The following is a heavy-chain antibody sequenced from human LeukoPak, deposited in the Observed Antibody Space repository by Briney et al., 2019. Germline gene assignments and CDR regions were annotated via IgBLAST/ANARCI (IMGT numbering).Heavy chain of an antibody. Sequence: GGSLRLSCAASGFPFSSYSINWVRQAPGKGLEWVSYISSSSSSTYYADSVKGRFTLSRDNAKNSLYLQMNSLRAEDTAVYYCARGYSTTWYTLFDYWGQGTLVTVSS. D-gene: IGHD2-2*02. CDR3: ARGYSTTWYTLFDY. J-gene: IGHJ4*02. CDR2: ISSSSSST. CDR1: GFPFSSYS. V-gene: IGHV3-48*01.